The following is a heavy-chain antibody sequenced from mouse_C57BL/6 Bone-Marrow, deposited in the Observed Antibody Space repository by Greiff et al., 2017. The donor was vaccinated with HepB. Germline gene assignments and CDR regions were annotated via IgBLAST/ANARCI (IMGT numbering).Heavy chain of an antibody. CDR2: IDPNSGVT. J-gene: IGHJ1*03. CDR1: GYTFTSYW. V-gene: IGHV1-72*01. D-gene: IGHD4-1*01. CDR3: ARSANWDWYFDV. Sequence: QVQLQQPGAELVKPGASVKLSCKASGYTFTSYWMHWVKQRPGRGLEWIGRIDPNSGVTKYNEKFKSKATLTVDKPSSTAYIQLSSLTSEDAAVYCGARSANWDWYFDVGGTGTTVTVSS.